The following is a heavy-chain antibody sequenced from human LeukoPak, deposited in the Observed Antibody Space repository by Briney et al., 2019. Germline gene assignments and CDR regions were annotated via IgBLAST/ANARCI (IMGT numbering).Heavy chain of an antibody. Sequence: PSETLSLTCTVSGGSITSYYWTWIRQPPGKGLEWIGYIYYTGSINYNPSLKSRVTISVDTSKNQFSLDLSSVTAADTAVYYCARQQILVVTATRVAGAFNIWGQGTMVTVSS. CDR1: GGSITSYY. CDR2: IYYTGSI. D-gene: IGHD2-21*02. J-gene: IGHJ3*02. CDR3: ARQQILVVTATRVAGAFNI. V-gene: IGHV4-59*08.